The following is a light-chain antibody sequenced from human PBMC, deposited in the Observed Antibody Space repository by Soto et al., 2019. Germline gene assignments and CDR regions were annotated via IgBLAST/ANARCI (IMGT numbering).Light chain of an antibody. V-gene: IGKV1-39*01. CDR1: QSISSY. CDR2: AAS. J-gene: IGKJ1*01. Sequence: DIQMTQSPSSLSASVGYTVTITCLASQSISSYLSWYQQKPGKAPMLLIYAASRLQSGVPSRFSGSRSGTDFTLTINSLQPEDFATYYCQQSYSRVTFGQGTKVDIK. CDR3: QQSYSRVT.